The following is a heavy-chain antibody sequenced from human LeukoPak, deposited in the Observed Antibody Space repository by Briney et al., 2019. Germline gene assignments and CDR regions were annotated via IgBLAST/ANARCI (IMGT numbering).Heavy chain of an antibody. V-gene: IGHV3-23*01. CDR1: GFTFTTYA. D-gene: IGHD3-22*01. CDR2: ISGRGGTT. Sequence: GGSLRLSCAASGFTFTTYAMSWVRQAPGKGLEWVSAISGRGGTTYYADSVKGRFTIPRDNSKNTVSLQMNSLRAEDTAVYYCAKVRGAVAITFLDYWGQGTLVTVSS. CDR3: AKVRGAVAITFLDY. J-gene: IGHJ4*02.